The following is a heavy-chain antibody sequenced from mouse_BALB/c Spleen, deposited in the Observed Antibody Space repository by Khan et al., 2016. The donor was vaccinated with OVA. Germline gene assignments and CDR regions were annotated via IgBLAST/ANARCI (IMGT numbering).Heavy chain of an antibody. Sequence: QVQLKQSGPGLVAPSQSLSITCTVSGFSLTTYGVNWIRQPPGKGLEWLGVIWGDGSTNYHSALISRLTISKDNSKSQVFLKLNSLQTDDTAMYYCANSGEGSTYAMDYWGQGTSVTVSS. CDR2: IWGDGST. CDR1: GFSLTTYG. V-gene: IGHV2-3*01. CDR3: ANSGEGSTYAMDY. J-gene: IGHJ4*01. D-gene: IGHD3-1*01.